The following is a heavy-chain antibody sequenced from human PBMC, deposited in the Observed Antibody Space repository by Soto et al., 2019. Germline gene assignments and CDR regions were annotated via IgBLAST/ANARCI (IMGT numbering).Heavy chain of an antibody. Sequence: QVQLQESGPVLVKPSQTLSLTCTVSGGSISSDGYYWTWVRQHPGQGLGWIGYSYYSGSTYNNPSLKSRITISVDTSKNQFSLKLSSVTAAATAVYYCASGYSYANSLDPWGQGTLVTVSS. CDR3: ASGYSYANSLDP. J-gene: IGHJ5*02. CDR1: GGSISSDGYY. D-gene: IGHD5-18*01. V-gene: IGHV4-31*03. CDR2: SYYSGST.